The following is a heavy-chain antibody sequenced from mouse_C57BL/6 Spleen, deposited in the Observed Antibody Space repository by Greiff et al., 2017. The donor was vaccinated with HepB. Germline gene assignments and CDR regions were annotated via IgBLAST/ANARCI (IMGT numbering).Heavy chain of an antibody. D-gene: IGHD1-1*01. V-gene: IGHV7-3*01. CDR2: IRNKANGYTT. Sequence: VQLVESGGGLVQPGGSLSLSCAASGFTFTDYYMSWVRQPPGKALEWLGFIRNKANGYTTEYSASVKGRFTISRDNSQSILYLQMNALRAEDSATYYCARYRYYGSSPLDYWGQGTTLTVSS. J-gene: IGHJ2*01. CDR1: GFTFTDYY. CDR3: ARYRYYGSSPLDY.